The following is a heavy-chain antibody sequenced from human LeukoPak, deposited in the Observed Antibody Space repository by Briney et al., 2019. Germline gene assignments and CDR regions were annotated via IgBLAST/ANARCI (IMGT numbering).Heavy chain of an antibody. Sequence: GASVKVSCKASGYTFTGYYMHWVRQAPGQGLEWMGGIIPIFGTANYAQKFQGRVTITADESTSTAYMELSSLRSEDTAVYYCAHYIVGATPYYYYYGMDVWGQGTTVTVSS. CDR1: GYTFTGYY. CDR2: IIPIFGTA. J-gene: IGHJ6*02. D-gene: IGHD1-26*01. V-gene: IGHV1-69*13. CDR3: AHYIVGATPYYYYYGMDV.